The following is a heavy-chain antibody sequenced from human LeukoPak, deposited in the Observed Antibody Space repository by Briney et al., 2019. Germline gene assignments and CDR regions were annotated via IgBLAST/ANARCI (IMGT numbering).Heavy chain of an antibody. D-gene: IGHD6-13*01. CDR1: GFAFSNAW. CDR3: ARESIAAAGDY. CDR2: ISSSSSYI. V-gene: IGHV3-21*01. J-gene: IGHJ4*02. Sequence: GGSLRLSCAASGFAFSNAWMNWVRQAPGKGLEWVSSISSSSSYIYYADSVKGRFTISRDNAKNSLYLQMNSLRAEDTAVYYCARESIAAAGDYWGQGTLVTVSS.